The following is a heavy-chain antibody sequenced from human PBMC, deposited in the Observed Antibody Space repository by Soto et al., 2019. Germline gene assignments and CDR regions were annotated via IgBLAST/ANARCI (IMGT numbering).Heavy chain of an antibody. CDR2: ISAYNGNT. D-gene: IGHD3-10*01. J-gene: IGHJ4*02. Sequence: ASVKISCKASGGTFSSYTISGVRQAPGQGLEWMGWISAYNGNTNYAQKLQGRVTMTTDTSTSTAYMELRSLRSDDTAVYYCARGVLGELFDYWGQGTLVTVSS. CDR3: ARGVLGELFDY. V-gene: IGHV1-18*01. CDR1: GGTFSSYT.